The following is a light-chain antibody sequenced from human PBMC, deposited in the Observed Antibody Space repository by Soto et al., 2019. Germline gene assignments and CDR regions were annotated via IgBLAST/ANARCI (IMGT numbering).Light chain of an antibody. Sequence: QSVLTQPPSVSGAPGQRVTISCTGSSSNIGAGYDVHSYQQLPGTAPKLLIYGNSNRPSGVPDRFSGSKSGTSASLALTGLQAEDEADYYCQSYDSSLSGSYVFGTGTRSPS. V-gene: IGLV1-40*01. CDR1: SSNIGAGYD. CDR2: GNS. CDR3: QSYDSSLSGSYV. J-gene: IGLJ1*01.